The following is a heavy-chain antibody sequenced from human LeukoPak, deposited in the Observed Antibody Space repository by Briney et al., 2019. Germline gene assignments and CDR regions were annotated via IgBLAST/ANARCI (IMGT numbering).Heavy chain of an antibody. CDR3: ARDSFAVAGDSDAFDI. CDR1: GFTFSSYG. D-gene: IGHD6-19*01. Sequence: PGGSLRLSCAASGFTFSSYGMSWVRQGPGQGLEWVSAISGSGDSTFYADSVKVRFTISRDNSRSTLYLQMNSLRAEDTAVYYCARDSFAVAGDSDAFDIWGQGTMVTVSS. V-gene: IGHV3-23*01. CDR2: ISGSGDST. J-gene: IGHJ3*02.